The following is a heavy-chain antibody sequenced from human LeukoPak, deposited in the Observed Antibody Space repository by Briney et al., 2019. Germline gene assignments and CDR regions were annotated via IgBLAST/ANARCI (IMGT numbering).Heavy chain of an antibody. V-gene: IGHV4-34*01. CDR1: VGSLSGYY. CDR2: VNHSGST. Sequence: SETLSLTCAVYVGSLSGYYWSWVRQPPGKGLEWIGEVNHSGSTNYNPSLKSRVTISVDTSKNQFSLKLSSVTAADTAVYYCARGTRWFDPWGQGTLVTVSS. J-gene: IGHJ5*02. CDR3: ARGTRWFDP.